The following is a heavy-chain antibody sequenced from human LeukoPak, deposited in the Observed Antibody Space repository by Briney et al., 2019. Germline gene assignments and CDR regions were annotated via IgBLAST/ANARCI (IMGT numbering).Heavy chain of an antibody. V-gene: IGHV4-30-4*02. CDR3: ARENPSGYYNRPIDY. CDR2: IYYGGST. J-gene: IGHJ4*02. D-gene: IGHD3-22*01. CDR1: GGSISSGDYY. Sequence: SETLSLTCTVSGGSISSGDYYWSWIRQPPGKGLEWIGYIYYGGSTYYNPSLKSRVTISVDTSKNQFSLKLSSVTAADTAIYYCARENPSGYYNRPIDYWGQGTLVTVSS.